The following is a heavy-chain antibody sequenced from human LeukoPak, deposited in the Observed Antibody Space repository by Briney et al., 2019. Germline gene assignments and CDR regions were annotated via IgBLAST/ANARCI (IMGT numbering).Heavy chain of an antibody. D-gene: IGHD4-23*01. CDR3: ARCAVALAATNWFDP. CDR1: GYTFTSYY. CDR2: INPSGGST. V-gene: IGHV1-46*01. J-gene: IGHJ5*02. Sequence: ASVTVSCKASGYTFTSYYMHWVRQAPGQGLEWMGIINPSGGSTSYAQKFQGRVTMTRDMSTSTVYMELSSLRSEDTAVYYCARCAVALAATNWFDPWGQGTLVTVSS.